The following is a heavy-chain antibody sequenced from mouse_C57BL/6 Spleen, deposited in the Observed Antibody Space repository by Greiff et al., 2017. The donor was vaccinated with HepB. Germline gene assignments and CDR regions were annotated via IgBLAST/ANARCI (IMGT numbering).Heavy chain of an antibody. Sequence: QVQLKQPGAELVKPGASVKLSCKASGYTFTSYWMHWVKQRPGQGLEWIGMIHPNSGSTNYNEKFKSKATLTVDKSSSTAYMQLSSLTSEDSAVYYCARSLGNSGFDYWGQGTTLTVSS. CDR3: ARSLGNSGFDY. CDR1: GYTFTSYW. CDR2: IHPNSGST. D-gene: IGHD2-1*01. V-gene: IGHV1-64*01. J-gene: IGHJ2*01.